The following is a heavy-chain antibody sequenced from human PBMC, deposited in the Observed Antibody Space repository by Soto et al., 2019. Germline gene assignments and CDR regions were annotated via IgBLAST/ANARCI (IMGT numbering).Heavy chain of an antibody. J-gene: IGHJ4*02. CDR2: IAYDGRNK. CDR3: ARELERVFDY. CDR1: GFTFRSYA. D-gene: IGHD1-1*01. Sequence: PXXSLRLSFAASGFTFRSYAMHWVRQAPGKGLEWVAVIAYDGRNKYYADSVKGRFTISRDNSKNTLYLQMNSLRIEDTAVYYCARELERVFDYWGQGTLVTVSS. V-gene: IGHV3-30*04.